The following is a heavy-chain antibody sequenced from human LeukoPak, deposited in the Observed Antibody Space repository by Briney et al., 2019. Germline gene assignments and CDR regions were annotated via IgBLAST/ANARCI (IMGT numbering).Heavy chain of an antibody. V-gene: IGHV3-48*04. CDR1: GFTFSSYS. Sequence: GGSLRLSCAASGFTFSSYSMNWVRQAPGKGLEWVSYISSSSSTIDYADSVKGRFTISRDNAKNSLYLQMNSLRAEDTALYYCAKSQQLLLSLGFDYWGQGTLVTVSS. CDR2: ISSSSSTI. CDR3: AKSQQLLLSLGFDY. D-gene: IGHD6-13*01. J-gene: IGHJ4*02.